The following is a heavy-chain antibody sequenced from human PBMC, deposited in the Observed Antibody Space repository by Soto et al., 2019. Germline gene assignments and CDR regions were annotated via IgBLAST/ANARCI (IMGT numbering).Heavy chain of an antibody. J-gene: IGHJ4*02. V-gene: IGHV3-11*01. Sequence: QVQLVESGGGLVKPGGSLRLSCAASGFPFSNSYMSWIRQAPGKGLEWVSHISGSGSSMYSDTVKGRFTISRDNAKNSLYLQMNSLTAEDTAIYYCTRAKEMATILDYWGQGALDTVSS. CDR2: ISGSGSSM. D-gene: IGHD3-9*01. CDR3: TRAKEMATILDY. CDR1: GFPFSNSY.